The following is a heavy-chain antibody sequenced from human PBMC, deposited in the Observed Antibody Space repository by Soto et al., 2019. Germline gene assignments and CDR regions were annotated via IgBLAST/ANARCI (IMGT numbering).Heavy chain of an antibody. J-gene: IGHJ4*02. CDR3: ARPLLAYCGGDCYSDFDY. V-gene: IGHV6-1*01. CDR1: GDSVSSNSAA. CDR2: TYYRSKWYN. D-gene: IGHD2-21*02. Sequence: SQTLSLTCAISGDSVSSNSAAWNWIRQSPSGGLEWLGRTYYRSKWYNDYAVSVKSRITINPDTSKNQFSLQLNSVTPEDTAVYYCARPLLAYCGGDCYSDFDYWGQGTLVTVSS.